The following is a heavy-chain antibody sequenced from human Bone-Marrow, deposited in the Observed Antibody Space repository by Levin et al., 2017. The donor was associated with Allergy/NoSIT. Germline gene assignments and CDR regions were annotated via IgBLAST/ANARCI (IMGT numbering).Heavy chain of an antibody. J-gene: IGHJ6*03. Sequence: SETLSLTCAVSGASISSSIWWSWVRQPPGKGLEWIGEIYHSGNTNYNPSLKSRVTISVDKSNNQFSLKLSSVTAADTAVYYCTISLPRYCSTASCSKYYHYYMDVWGKGTTVTVSS. CDR1: GASISSSIW. V-gene: IGHV4-4*02. CDR2: IYHSGNT. D-gene: IGHD2-2*01. CDR3: TISLPRYCSTASCSKYYHYYMDV.